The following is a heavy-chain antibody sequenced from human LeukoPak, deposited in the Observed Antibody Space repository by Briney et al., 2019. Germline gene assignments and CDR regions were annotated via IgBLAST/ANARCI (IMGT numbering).Heavy chain of an antibody. V-gene: IGHV4-39*07. CDR1: GGSISSSSYY. D-gene: IGHD3-10*01. J-gene: IGHJ6*03. CDR3: ARATWGVGSGRYYYYYMDV. Sequence: SETLSLTCTVSGGSISSSSYYWGWIRQPPGKGLEWIGSIYYSGSTYYNPSLKSRVTISVDTSKNQFSLKLSSVTAADTAVYYCARATWGVGSGRYYYYYMDVWGKGTTVTISS. CDR2: IYYSGST.